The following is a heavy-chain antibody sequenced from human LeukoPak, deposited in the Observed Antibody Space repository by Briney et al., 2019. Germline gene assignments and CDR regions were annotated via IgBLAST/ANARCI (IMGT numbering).Heavy chain of an antibody. D-gene: IGHD3-3*01. CDR1: GFTFSSYW. CDR2: IKQDGSEK. CDR3: ARDQAPTYYYDFWSGYIDY. Sequence: GGSLRLSWAASGFTFSSYWMSWVRQAPGKGLEWVANIKQDGSEKYYVDSVKGRFTISRGHAKNSLYLQMNSLRAEDTAVYYCARDQAPTYYYDFWSGYIDYWGQGTLVTVSS. V-gene: IGHV3-7*01. J-gene: IGHJ4*02.